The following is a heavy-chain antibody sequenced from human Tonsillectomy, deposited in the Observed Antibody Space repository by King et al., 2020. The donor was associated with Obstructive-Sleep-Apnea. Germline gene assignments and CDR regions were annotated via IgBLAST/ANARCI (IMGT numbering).Heavy chain of an antibody. D-gene: IGHD2-2*01. Sequence: VQLVESGGGLVQPGGSLRLCCAASGFTFRSYGMRWVRQAPGKGLEGVAAMSGSGGSTCYANSVKGRFTISRDTHKNPLYLQMNSLRGGDTAVYYCAKGLLYAPVEYGMDVWGQGTTVTVSS. V-gene: IGHV3-23*04. CDR2: MSGSGGST. J-gene: IGHJ6*02. CDR1: GFTFRSYG. CDR3: AKGLLYAPVEYGMDV.